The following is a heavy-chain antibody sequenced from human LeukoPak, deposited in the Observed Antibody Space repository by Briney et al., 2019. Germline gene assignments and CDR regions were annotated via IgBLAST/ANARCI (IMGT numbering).Heavy chain of an antibody. CDR1: GFTFSSYD. Sequence: PGGSLRLSSAASGFTFSSYDMHWVRQATGKGLEWVSAIGTAGDTYYPGSVKGRFTISRENAKNSLYLQMNSLRAGDTAVYYCARDQNDPNNGDYWGQGTLVTVSS. V-gene: IGHV3-13*01. CDR2: IGTAGDT. J-gene: IGHJ4*02. CDR3: ARDQNDPNNGDY. D-gene: IGHD2-8*01.